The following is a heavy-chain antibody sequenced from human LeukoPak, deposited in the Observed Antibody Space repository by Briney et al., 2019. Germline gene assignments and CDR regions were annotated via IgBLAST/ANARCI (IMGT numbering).Heavy chain of an antibody. Sequence: GASVKASCKASGYTFTSYYMHWVRQAPGQGLEWVGRINPNSGGTNYAQKFQGRVTMTRDTSISTAYMELSSLRSDDTAVYYCARTDGVDYWGQGTLVTVSS. CDR3: ARTDGVDY. CDR1: GYTFTSYY. D-gene: IGHD4-17*01. V-gene: IGHV1-2*06. CDR2: INPNSGGT. J-gene: IGHJ4*02.